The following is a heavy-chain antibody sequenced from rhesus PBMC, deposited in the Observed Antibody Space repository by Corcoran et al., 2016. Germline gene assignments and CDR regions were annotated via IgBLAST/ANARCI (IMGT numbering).Heavy chain of an antibody. CDR3: ARHIAAAGRRLWWYFDI. Sequence: QVQLQESGPGLVKPLETLSLTCAVSGGSISSNYWSWIRPAPGKGVEWIGYIYGSGSSTNYNPSLKRRVTLSVDTAKNQLSMKLSSVTAADTAVYYCARHIAAAGRRLWWYFDIWGPGTPITISS. D-gene: IGHD6S26*01. CDR1: GGSISSNY. CDR2: IYGSGSST. J-gene: IGHJ2*01. V-gene: IGHV4S11*01.